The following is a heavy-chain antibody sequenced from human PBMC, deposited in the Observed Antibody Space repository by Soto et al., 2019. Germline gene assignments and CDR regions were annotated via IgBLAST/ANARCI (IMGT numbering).Heavy chain of an antibody. V-gene: IGHV4-39*01. CDR2: IYYSGST. J-gene: IGHJ5*02. Sequence: PSETLSLTCTVSGGSISSSSYSWGWFRQPPGEGLEWIGSIYYSGSTYYNPSIKSRVTISVDTSKNQFSLKLSSVTAADTAVYYCARQDPGGWLDWFDPWGQGTLVTVSS. CDR3: ARQDPGGWLDWFDP. CDR1: GGSISSSSYS. D-gene: IGHD5-18*01.